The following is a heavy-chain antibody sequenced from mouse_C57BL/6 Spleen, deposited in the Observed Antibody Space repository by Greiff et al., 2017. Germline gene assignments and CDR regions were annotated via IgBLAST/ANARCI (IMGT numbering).Heavy chain of an antibody. CDR1: GYSITSGYY. CDR2: ISYDGSN. CDR3: AKLTGTFRYFDV. J-gene: IGHJ1*03. V-gene: IGHV3-6*01. D-gene: IGHD4-1*01. Sequence: VQLKESGPGLVKPCQSLSLTCSVTGYSITSGYYWNWIRQFPGNKLEWMGYISYDGSNNYNPSLKNRISITRDTSKNQFFLKLNSVTTEDTATYDCAKLTGTFRYFDVWGTGTTVTVSS.